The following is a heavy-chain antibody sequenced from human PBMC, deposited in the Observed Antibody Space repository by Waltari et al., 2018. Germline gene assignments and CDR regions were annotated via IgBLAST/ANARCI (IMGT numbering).Heavy chain of an antibody. V-gene: IGHV3-53*01. CDR2: SYSGGST. CDR3: ARDLSKATPYGMDV. J-gene: IGHJ6*02. CDR1: AFTLSSHY. Sequence: EVQLVESGGGLIQPGGSLRLSCAASAFTLSSHYMSWVRKAPGKGLEWISGSYSGGSTDYADSGKGRFTIARDNSKNTLYLQMNSLRAEDTAVYYCARDLSKATPYGMDVWGQGTTVTVSS.